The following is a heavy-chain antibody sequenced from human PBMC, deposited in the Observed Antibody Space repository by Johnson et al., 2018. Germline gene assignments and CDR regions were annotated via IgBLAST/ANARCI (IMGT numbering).Heavy chain of an antibody. Sequence: QVQLVESGGGVVQPGRSLRLSCAASGFTFSTFGMHWVRQAPGKGLEWVALVWYDGTNENYADSVKGRFTISRDNSKNTLYLQMNSLRAEDTAVYYCARDSQWELHRYYYYGMDVWGQGTTVTVSS. J-gene: IGHJ6*02. D-gene: IGHD1-26*01. CDR1: GFTFSTFG. CDR2: VWYDGTNE. CDR3: ARDSQWELHRYYYYGMDV. V-gene: IGHV3-33*01.